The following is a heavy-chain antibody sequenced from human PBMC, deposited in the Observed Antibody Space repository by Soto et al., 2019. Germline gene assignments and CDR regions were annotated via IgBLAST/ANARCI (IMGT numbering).Heavy chain of an antibody. V-gene: IGHV1-46*03. CDR3: ARAGSSSWYGSTGDAFDI. D-gene: IGHD6-13*01. Sequence: VSCKASGYTFTSYYMHWVRQAPGQGLEWMGIINPSGGSTSYAQKFQGRVTMTRDTSTSTVYMELSSLRSEDTAVYYCARAGSSSWYGSTGDAFDIWGQGTMVTVSS. CDR1: GYTFTSYY. CDR2: INPSGGST. J-gene: IGHJ3*02.